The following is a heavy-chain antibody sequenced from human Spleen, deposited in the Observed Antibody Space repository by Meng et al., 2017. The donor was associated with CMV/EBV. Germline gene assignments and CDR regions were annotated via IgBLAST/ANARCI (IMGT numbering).Heavy chain of an antibody. D-gene: IGHD2-2*01. CDR2: IRTNI. J-gene: IGHJ4*02. CDR3: ARDVAMRTRVTPAAMY. V-gene: IGHV1-18*01. CDR1: GYTFTTYG. Sequence: ASVKVSCKTSGYTFTTYGISWVRQAPGQGLEWMGWIRTNISCGQKFQGRVSFTTDTSVNTAYMELRNLTSDDTAVYYCARDVAMRTRVTPAAMYWGQGTLVTVSS.